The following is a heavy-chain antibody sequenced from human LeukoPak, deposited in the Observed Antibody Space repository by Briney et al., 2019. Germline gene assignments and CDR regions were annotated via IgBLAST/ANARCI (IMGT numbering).Heavy chain of an antibody. D-gene: IGHD3-10*01. CDR1: GYTFTSYG. CDR3: ARDMYYYGSGSYYLFDY. CDR2: ISAYNGNT. V-gene: IGHV1-18*01. J-gene: IGHJ4*02. Sequence: ASVKVSCKASGYTFTSYGISWVRQAPGQGLEWVGWISAYNGNTNYAQKLQGRVTMTTDTSTSTAYMELRGLRSDDTAVYYCARDMYYYGSGSYYLFDYWGQGTLVTVSS.